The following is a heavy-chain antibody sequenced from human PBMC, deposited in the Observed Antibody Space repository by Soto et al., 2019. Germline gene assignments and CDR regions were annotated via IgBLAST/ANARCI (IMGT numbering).Heavy chain of an antibody. CDR2: IHYSGDT. CDR1: GGSVKNGGYY. V-gene: IGHV4-31*03. D-gene: IGHD5-12*01. Sequence: SETLSLTSTVSGGSVKNGGYYWSWIRQHPGKGLEWIGYIHYSGDTYYNPSLKSRVTLSVDTSTNQFSLNLSSVTAADTAVYYCARDRRDGYNPPYFDYWGQGTLVTVSS. CDR3: ARDRRDGYNPPYFDY. J-gene: IGHJ4*02.